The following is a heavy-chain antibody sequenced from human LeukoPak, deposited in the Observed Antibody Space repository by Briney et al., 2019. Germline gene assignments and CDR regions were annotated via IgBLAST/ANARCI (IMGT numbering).Heavy chain of an antibody. CDR2: IKQDGSEK. Sequence: GGSPRLSCAASGFTFSNYWMTWVRQAPEKGLEWVATIKQDGSEKYYVDSVKGRFTISRDNAKNSLYLQLNSLRAEDTAVYYCTKGGRSSSWYWAYWGQGTLVTVSS. J-gene: IGHJ4*02. V-gene: IGHV3-7*01. D-gene: IGHD6-13*01. CDR3: TKGGRSSSWYWAY. CDR1: GFTFSNYW.